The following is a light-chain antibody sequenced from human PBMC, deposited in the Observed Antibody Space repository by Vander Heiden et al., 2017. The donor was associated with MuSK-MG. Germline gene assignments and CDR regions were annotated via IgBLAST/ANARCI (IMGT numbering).Light chain of an antibody. V-gene: IGKV1-33*01. CDR3: QQDENVPLA. CDR2: DAS. J-gene: IGKJ4*01. Sequence: DIQMTQSPSSLSASVGDRVTITCQATQDIRNSVNWYQQKPGKTPKVVIYDASNLATGVPSRFSGSGSGTHFTFTISSLQPEDIATYYCQQDENVPLAFGGGTKVEIK. CDR1: QDIRNS.